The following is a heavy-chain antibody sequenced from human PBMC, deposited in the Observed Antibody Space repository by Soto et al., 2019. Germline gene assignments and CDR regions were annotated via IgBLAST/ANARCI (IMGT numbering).Heavy chain of an antibody. V-gene: IGHV3-23*01. Sequence: EVQLLESGGGLVQPGGSLRLSCAASGFTFSTYAMSWVHQAPGKGLEWVSAISDSGRSTFYADSVKGRFTISRDDSRNTLFLQMFSLRADDTAIYYCAKFQRAGGSGSSFDYWGQGTLVTVSS. CDR2: ISDSGRST. D-gene: IGHD3-10*01. CDR3: AKFQRAGGSGSSFDY. CDR1: GFTFSTYA. J-gene: IGHJ4*02.